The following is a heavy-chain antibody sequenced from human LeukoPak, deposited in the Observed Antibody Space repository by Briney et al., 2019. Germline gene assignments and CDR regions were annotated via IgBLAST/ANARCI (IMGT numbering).Heavy chain of an antibody. V-gene: IGHV1-18*01. J-gene: IGHJ4*02. CDR3: ARVPITMIAVVYRPPDY. D-gene: IGHD3-22*01. Sequence: ASVKVSCKASGYTFTSYGISWVRQAPGQGLEWMGWISAYNGNTNYAQKLQGRVTMTTDTSTSTAYMELRSLRSDDTAVYYCARVPITMIAVVYRPPDYWGQGTLVTVSS. CDR1: GYTFTSYG. CDR2: ISAYNGNT.